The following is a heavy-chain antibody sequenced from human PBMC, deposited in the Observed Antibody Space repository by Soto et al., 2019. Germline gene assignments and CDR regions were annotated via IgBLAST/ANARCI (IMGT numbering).Heavy chain of an antibody. D-gene: IGHD5-18*01. CDR3: ARRFGGGYSYVSPFDY. J-gene: IGHJ4*02. Sequence: ASVKVSCKASGGTFSSYAISWVRQAPGQGLEWMGGIIPIFGTANYAQKFQGRVTITADESTSTAYMELSSLRSEDTAVYYCARRFGGGYSYVSPFDYWGQGTLVTVSS. V-gene: IGHV1-69*13. CDR1: GGTFSSYA. CDR2: IIPIFGTA.